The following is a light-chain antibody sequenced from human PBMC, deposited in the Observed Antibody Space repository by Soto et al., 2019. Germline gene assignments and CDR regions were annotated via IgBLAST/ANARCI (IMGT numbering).Light chain of an antibody. J-gene: IGKJ1*01. CDR2: KAS. V-gene: IGKV1-5*03. Sequence: DIQMTQSPSTLSASVGDRVTITCRASQSITDWLAWYQQKPGKAPKFLIYKASNLEGGVPSRFSGSGSGTEFTLTISSVQPDVFATYYCQHWDDYSWTFGQGTKVEIK. CDR3: QHWDDYSWT. CDR1: QSITDW.